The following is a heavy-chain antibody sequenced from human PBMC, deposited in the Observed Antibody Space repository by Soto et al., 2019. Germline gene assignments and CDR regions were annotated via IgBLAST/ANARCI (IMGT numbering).Heavy chain of an antibody. CDR3: ARYSSSSLTYYYYGMDV. V-gene: IGHV1-18*04. CDR2: ISAYNGNT. CDR1: GYTFTSYG. D-gene: IGHD6-6*01. J-gene: IGHJ6*02. Sequence: QVQLVQSGAEVKKPGASVKVSCKASGYTFTSYGISWVRQSPGQGLEWMGWISAYNGNTNYAQKLQGRVTMTTDTSTSTAYMELRSLRSDDTAVYYCARYSSSSLTYYYYGMDVWGQGTTVTVSS.